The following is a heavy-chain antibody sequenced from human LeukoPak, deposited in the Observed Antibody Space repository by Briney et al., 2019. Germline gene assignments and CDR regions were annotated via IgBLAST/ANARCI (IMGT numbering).Heavy chain of an antibody. CDR1: GFTFSSYT. J-gene: IGHJ4*02. Sequence: GGSLRLSCAASGFTFSSYTMSWVRQAPGKGLEWVSTITTSVGNTYYADSVKGRFTVSRDNSKNTLYLQMNSLRAEDTAVYYCAKDGGLWVSAHWGDSWGRGTLVTVSS. CDR3: AKDGGLWVSAHWGDS. V-gene: IGHV3-23*01. D-gene: IGHD7-27*01. CDR2: ITTSVGNT.